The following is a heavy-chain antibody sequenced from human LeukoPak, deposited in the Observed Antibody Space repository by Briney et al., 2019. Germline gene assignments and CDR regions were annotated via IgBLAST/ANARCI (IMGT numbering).Heavy chain of an antibody. Sequence: PSETLSLTCAVYGGSFSGYYWSWIRQPPGKGLEWIGEINHRRSTNYNPSLKSRVTMSVDTSKNQFSLNLSSVAAADTAVYYCGREGSHGYGGLHSWGQGTLVTVS. CDR1: GGSFSGYY. CDR2: INHRRST. D-gene: IGHD5-12*01. CDR3: GREGSHGYGGLHS. V-gene: IGHV4-34*01. J-gene: IGHJ4*02.